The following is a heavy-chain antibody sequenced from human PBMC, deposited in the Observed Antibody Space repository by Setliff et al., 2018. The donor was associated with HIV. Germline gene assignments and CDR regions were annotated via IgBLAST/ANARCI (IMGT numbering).Heavy chain of an antibody. CDR1: GYTFSDYG. CDR3: ARTLPQYTNLFDY. Sequence: ASVKVSCKASGYTFSDYGISWVRQAPGQRLEWMGWINAGNGNTKYSQGLQGRLTITRDTSASTAYMDLSSLRSDDTAVYYCARTLPQYTNLFDYWGQGTLVTVSS. V-gene: IGHV1-18*01. D-gene: IGHD5-18*01. J-gene: IGHJ4*02. CDR2: INAGNGNT.